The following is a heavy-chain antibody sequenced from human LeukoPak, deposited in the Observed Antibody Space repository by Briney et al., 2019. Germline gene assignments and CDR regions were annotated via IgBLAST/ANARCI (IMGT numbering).Heavy chain of an antibody. CDR3: AREGYSGSYFDY. V-gene: IGHV3-48*03. J-gene: IGHJ4*02. CDR2: ISSSGSTI. CDR1: GFTFTSYD. D-gene: IGHD1-26*01. Sequence: PGGSLRLSCAASGFTFTSYDMNWVRQAPGKGLEWVSYISSSGSTIYYADSVKGRFTISRDSAENSLYLQMNSLRAEDTAVYYCAREGYSGSYFDYWGRGTLVTVSS.